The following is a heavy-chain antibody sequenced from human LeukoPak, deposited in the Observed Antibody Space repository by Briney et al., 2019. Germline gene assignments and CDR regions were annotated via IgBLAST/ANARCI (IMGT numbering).Heavy chain of an antibody. J-gene: IGHJ6*03. CDR2: IYYSGST. CDR3: AREYSSGWYSMTNYYYYYYMDV. CDR1: GGSISSYY. V-gene: IGHV4-59*01. Sequence: SETLSLTCTVSGGSISSYYWSWIRQPPGKGLEWIGYIYYSGSTNYNPSLKSRVTISVDTSKNQFSLKLSSVTAADTAVYYCAREYSSGWYSMTNYYYYYYMDVWGKGPRSPSP. D-gene: IGHD6-19*01.